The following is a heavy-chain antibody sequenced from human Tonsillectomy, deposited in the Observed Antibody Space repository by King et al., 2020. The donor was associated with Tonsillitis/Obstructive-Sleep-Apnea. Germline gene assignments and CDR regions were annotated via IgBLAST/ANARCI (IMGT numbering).Heavy chain of an antibody. J-gene: IGHJ4*02. D-gene: IGHD3-10*01. CDR1: GFTFTSSA. CDR3: AADQRGSGSSLDY. Sequence: QLVQSGPEVKKPGTSVKVSCKASGFTFTSSAVQWVRQARGQRLEWIGWIVVGSGNTNYAQKFQERVTITRDMSTSTAYMELSSLRSEDTAVYYCAADQRGSGSSLDYWGQGTLVTVSS. V-gene: IGHV1-58*01. CDR2: IVVGSGNT.